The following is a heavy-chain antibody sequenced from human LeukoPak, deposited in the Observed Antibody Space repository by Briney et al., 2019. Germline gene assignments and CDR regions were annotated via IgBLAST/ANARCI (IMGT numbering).Heavy chain of an antibody. CDR3: AKDRCSNGIGCYYYYMDV. Sequence: QAGGSLRLSCSASGFTFSHYWMTWVRQAPGKGLEWVSYISSSSSTIYYADSVKGRFTISRDNAKNSLYLQMNSLRAEDTAVYYCAKDRCSNGIGCYYYYMDVWGKGTTVTISS. J-gene: IGHJ6*03. CDR1: GFTFSHYW. V-gene: IGHV3-48*01. D-gene: IGHD2-8*01. CDR2: ISSSSSTI.